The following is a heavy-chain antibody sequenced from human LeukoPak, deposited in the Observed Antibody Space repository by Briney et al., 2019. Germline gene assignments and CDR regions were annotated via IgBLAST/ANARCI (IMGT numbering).Heavy chain of an antibody. V-gene: IGHV4-59*01. CDR2: IYYSGST. CDR1: GGSFSGYY. CDR3: ARESYVANAFDI. D-gene: IGHD3-16*01. J-gene: IGHJ3*02. Sequence: SETLSLTCAVYGGSFSGYYWSWIRQPPGKGLEWIGYIYYSGSTNYNPSLKSRVTISVDTSKNQFSLKLSSVTAADTAVYYCARESYVANAFDIWGQGTMVTVSS.